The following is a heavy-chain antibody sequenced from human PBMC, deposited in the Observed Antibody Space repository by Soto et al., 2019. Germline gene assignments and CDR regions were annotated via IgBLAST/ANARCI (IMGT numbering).Heavy chain of an antibody. CDR3: VHGDPLDFHY. CDR1: GFSLSTSGEA. J-gene: IGHJ4*02. D-gene: IGHD3-10*01. Sequence: QITLRESGPALVKPTQTLTLTCTFSGFSLSTSGEAVGWIRQPPGKGLEWLALIYWNGIERYSPSLKNRLSITKDTSKHNVVLTMINMDPVDTATYYCVHGDPLDFHYWGQGTLVTVSS. CDR2: IYWNGIE. V-gene: IGHV2-5*01.